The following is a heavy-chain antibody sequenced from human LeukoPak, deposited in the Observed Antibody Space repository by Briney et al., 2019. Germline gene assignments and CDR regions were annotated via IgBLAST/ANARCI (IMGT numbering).Heavy chain of an antibody. V-gene: IGHV4-61*02. CDR2: IYTSGST. J-gene: IGHJ4*02. CDR3: ARDPYY. Sequence: PSETLSLTCTVSGGSISSGSYYWSWIRQPAGKGLEWIGRIYTSGSTNYNPSLKNRVTISMDTSKNQFSLKVSSVTAADTAVYYCARDPYYWGQGTLVTVSS. CDR1: GGSISSGSYY.